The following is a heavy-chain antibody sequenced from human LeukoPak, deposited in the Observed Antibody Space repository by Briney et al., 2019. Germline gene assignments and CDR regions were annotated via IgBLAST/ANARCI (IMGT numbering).Heavy chain of an antibody. CDR3: VRDTKDY. CDR2: ITTTGDRI. V-gene: IGHV3-48*03. J-gene: IGHJ4*02. CDR1: GFSFSRYE. Sequence: GGSLRLSCLASGFSFSRYEMNWVRQAPGKGLEWIAHITTTGDRIQYADSAKGRFTISRDNTKNSLYLQLNNLRADDTALYYCVRDTKDYWGQGTLVTVSS. D-gene: IGHD2-8*01.